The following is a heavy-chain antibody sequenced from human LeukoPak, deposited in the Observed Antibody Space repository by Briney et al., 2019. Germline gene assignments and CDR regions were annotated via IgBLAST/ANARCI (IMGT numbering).Heavy chain of an antibody. V-gene: IGHV1-18*01. D-gene: IGHD2-2*01. CDR3: ARDLIVVVPAARDAFDI. CDR1: GYTFTSCG. CDR2: ISAYNGNT. J-gene: IGHJ3*02. Sequence: GASVKVSCKASGYTFTSCGISWVRQAPGQGLEWMGWISAYNGNTNYAQKLQGRVTMTTDTSTSTAYMELRSLRSDDTAVYYCARDLIVVVPAARDAFDIWGQGTMVTVSS.